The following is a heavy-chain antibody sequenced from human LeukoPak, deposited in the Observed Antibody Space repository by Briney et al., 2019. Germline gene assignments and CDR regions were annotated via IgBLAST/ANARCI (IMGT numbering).Heavy chain of an antibody. J-gene: IGHJ3*02. D-gene: IGHD6-13*01. CDR1: GFTFSSYW. V-gene: IGHV3-74*01. CDR2: INSDGSST. CDR3: ARDSFQISKGPPGQQLVPDAFDI. Sequence: GGSLRLSCAASGFTFSSYWMHWVRQAPGKGLVWVSRINSDGSSTSYADSVKGRFTISRDNAKNTLYLQMNSLRAEDTAVYYCARDSFQISKGPPGQQLVPDAFDIWGQGTMVTVSS.